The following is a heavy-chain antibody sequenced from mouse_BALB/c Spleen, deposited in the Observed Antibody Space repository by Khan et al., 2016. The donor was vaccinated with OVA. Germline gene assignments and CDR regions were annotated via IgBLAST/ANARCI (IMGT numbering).Heavy chain of an antibody. CDR3: ARSGTTVVAYWYFDV. Sequence: EVQLQESGPDLVKPSQSLSLTCTVTGYSITSGYSWHWIRQFPGNKLEWMGYIHYSGSTSYNPSLKSRISITRDTSKNQFFLQLNSVTTEDTATNYCARSGTTVVAYWYFDVWGAGTTVTVSS. CDR1: GYSITSGYS. J-gene: IGHJ1*01. CDR2: IHYSGST. V-gene: IGHV3-1*02. D-gene: IGHD1-1*01.